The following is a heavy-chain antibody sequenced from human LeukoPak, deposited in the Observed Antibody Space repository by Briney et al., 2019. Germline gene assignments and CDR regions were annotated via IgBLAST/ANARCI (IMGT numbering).Heavy chain of an antibody. D-gene: IGHD1-26*01. CDR2: IHHSGST. J-gene: IGHJ4*02. V-gene: IGHV4-30-2*01. CDR3: ASESRIVGATKGKGLDY. Sequence: PSETLSLTCTVSGGSLTGGDYYWSWVRQPPGRGLEWIGHIHHSGSTYYNPSLKSRVTISVDTSKNQFSLKLSSVTAADTAVYYCASESRIVGATKGKGLDYWGQGTLVTVSS. CDR1: GGSLTGGDYY.